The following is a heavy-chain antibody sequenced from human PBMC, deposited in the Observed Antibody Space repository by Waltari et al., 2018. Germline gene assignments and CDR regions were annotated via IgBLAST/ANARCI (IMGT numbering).Heavy chain of an antibody. J-gene: IGHJ6*02. V-gene: IGHV3-23*01. CDR2: ITMGGST. Sequence: EVQLLESGGGLVQPGGSLRLSCAGSGFSISNHGMTWVRQAPGKGLEWVSVITMGGSTYYADSVKGRFTISRDFSKNTLYLQMDSLRAEDAALYYCARGSSAVDVWGQGTTVTISS. CDR1: GFSISNHG. CDR3: ARGSSAVDV.